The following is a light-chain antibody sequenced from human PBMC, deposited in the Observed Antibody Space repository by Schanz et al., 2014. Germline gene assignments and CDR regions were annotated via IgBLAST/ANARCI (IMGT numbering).Light chain of an antibody. CDR2: GAS. Sequence: EIVLTQSPGTLSLSPGERATLSCRASQSVSSNLAWYQQKPGQAPRLLIYGASSRATGIPDRFSGSGSGTDFTLTISRLETEDFAVYYCQQYVESPGTFGQGTKVEIK. CDR3: QQYVESPGT. J-gene: IGKJ1*01. V-gene: IGKV3-20*01. CDR1: QSVSSN.